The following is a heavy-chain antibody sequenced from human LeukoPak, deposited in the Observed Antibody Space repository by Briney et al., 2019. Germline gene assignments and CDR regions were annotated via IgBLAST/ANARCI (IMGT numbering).Heavy chain of an antibody. J-gene: IGHJ6*04. Sequence: SETLSLTCAVYGGSFSGYYWSWIRQPPGKGLEWIGEINHSGSTNYNPSLKSRVTISVDTSKNQFSLKLSSVTAADTAVYYCARGRITMVRGVRRYYGMDVWDKGTTVTVSS. D-gene: IGHD3-10*01. CDR1: GGSFSGYY. CDR3: ARGRITMVRGVRRYYGMDV. V-gene: IGHV4-34*01. CDR2: INHSGST.